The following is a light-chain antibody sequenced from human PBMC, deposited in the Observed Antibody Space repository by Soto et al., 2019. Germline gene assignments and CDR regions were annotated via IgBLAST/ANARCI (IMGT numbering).Light chain of an antibody. CDR1: NSDVGTYNY. Sequence: QSVLAQPPSASGSPGQSVTITCTGTNSDVGTYNYVSWYQHHPGKAPKFMIYDVSKRPSGVPDRFFGSKSGNTASLTISGLQAEDEADYYCCSYAGSYFYVFGTGTKLTVL. V-gene: IGLV2-11*01. J-gene: IGLJ1*01. CDR3: CSYAGSYFYV. CDR2: DVS.